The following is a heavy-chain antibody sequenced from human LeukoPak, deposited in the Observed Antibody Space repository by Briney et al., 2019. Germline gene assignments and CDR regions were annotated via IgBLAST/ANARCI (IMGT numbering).Heavy chain of an antibody. CDR3: ARGLTGYPTECYYCYGMDV. J-gene: IGHJ6*02. CDR1: GGSISSYY. D-gene: IGHD3-9*01. Sequence: SETLSLTCAVSGGSISSYYWSWIRQPPRKGLEWIGRIYTSGSTNYNPSLKSRVTMSVDTSKNQFSLNLSSLTAADTAVYYCARGLTGYPTECYYCYGMDVWGQGTTVTVSS. CDR2: IYTSGST. V-gene: IGHV4-4*07.